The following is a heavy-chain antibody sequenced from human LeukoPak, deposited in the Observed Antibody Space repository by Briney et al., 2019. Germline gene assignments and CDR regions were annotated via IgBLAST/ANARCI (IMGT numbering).Heavy chain of an antibody. Sequence: SETLSLTCAVSGYSISSGYYWGWIRQPPGKGLEWIGSIYHSGSTYYNPSLKSRVTISVDTSKNQFSLKLSSVTAADTAVYYCARDVTGTTGPDYYYYMDVWGKGTTVTVSS. CDR3: ARDVTGTTGPDYYYYMDV. J-gene: IGHJ6*03. D-gene: IGHD1-7*01. CDR1: GYSISSGYY. CDR2: IYHSGST. V-gene: IGHV4-38-2*02.